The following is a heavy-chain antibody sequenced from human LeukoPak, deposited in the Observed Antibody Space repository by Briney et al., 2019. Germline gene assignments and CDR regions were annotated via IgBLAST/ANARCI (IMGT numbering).Heavy chain of an antibody. J-gene: IGHJ5*02. D-gene: IGHD6-13*01. CDR1: GFTFSSYG. CDR2: IWYDGSNK. CDR3: ARDRAAAGTNWFDP. Sequence: GGSLRLSCAASGFTFSSYGMHWVRQAPGKGLEWVAVIWYDGSNKYYADSVKGRFTISRDNSKNTLYLQMNSLRAEDTAVYYCARDRAAAGTNWFDPWGQGTLVTVSS. V-gene: IGHV3-33*01.